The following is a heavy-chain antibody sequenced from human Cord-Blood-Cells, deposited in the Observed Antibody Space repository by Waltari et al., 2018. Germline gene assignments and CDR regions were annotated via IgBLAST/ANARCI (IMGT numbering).Heavy chain of an antibody. CDR3: ARDPSPRGGSFVDY. CDR1: GFTFSSYG. Sequence: QVQLVESGGGVVQPGRSLRLSCAASGFTFSSYGMHWVRQGPGKGLEWVAVIWYDGSNKYYADSVKGRFTISRDNSKNTLYLQMNSLRAEDTAVYYCARDPSPRGGSFVDYWGQGTLVTVSS. D-gene: IGHD2-15*01. CDR2: IWYDGSNK. J-gene: IGHJ4*02. V-gene: IGHV3-33*01.